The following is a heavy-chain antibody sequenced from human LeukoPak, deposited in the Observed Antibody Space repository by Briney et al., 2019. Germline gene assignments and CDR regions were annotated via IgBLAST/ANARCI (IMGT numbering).Heavy chain of an antibody. CDR3: ARVAKERVGGVYYFDY. CDR2: IGTAGDT. CDR1: GFTFSDYD. D-gene: IGHD1-1*01. V-gene: IGHV3-13*01. Sequence: GGSLRLSCAASGFTFSDYDMHWVRQAAGKGLEWVSAIGTAGDTYYTGSVKGRFTISRENAKNSLYLQMNSLRAGDTAVYYCARVAKERVGGVYYFDYWGQGTLVTVSS. J-gene: IGHJ4*02.